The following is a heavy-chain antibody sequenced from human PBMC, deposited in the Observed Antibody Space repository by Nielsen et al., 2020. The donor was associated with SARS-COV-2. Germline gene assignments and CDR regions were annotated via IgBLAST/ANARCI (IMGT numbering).Heavy chain of an antibody. CDR1: CGSISNYY. Sequence: SATLYLTCTLSCGSISNYYWRWTRQPPGKGLEWLGFRHHSGATTYNPSLESRVTMSVDTSKNQFSLKLRSVTAADTAVYYCARPPDTWGQGTMVTVSS. J-gene: IGHJ3*01. CDR2: RHHSGAT. CDR3: ARPPDT. V-gene: IGHV4-59*08.